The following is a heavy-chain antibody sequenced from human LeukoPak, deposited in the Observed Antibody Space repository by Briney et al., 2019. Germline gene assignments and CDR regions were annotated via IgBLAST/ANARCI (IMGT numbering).Heavy chain of an antibody. Sequence: GGSLRLSCAASGFTFSNYAMSWVRQAPGKGLEWVSTINDRGIATYYADSVKGRFTISRDNSKNTLSLQVSSLRAEDTAIYYCAKDGGALDSSPDYWGQGTLVTVSS. J-gene: IGHJ4*02. V-gene: IGHV3-23*01. CDR2: INDRGIAT. CDR3: AKDGGALDSSPDY. CDR1: GFTFSNYA. D-gene: IGHD6-13*01.